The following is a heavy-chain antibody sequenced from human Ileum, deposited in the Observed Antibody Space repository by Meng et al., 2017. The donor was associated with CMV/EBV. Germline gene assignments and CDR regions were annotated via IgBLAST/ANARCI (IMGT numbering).Heavy chain of an antibody. D-gene: IGHD3-22*01. CDR2: IDPKSGGK. J-gene: IGHJ4*02. V-gene: IGHV1-2*02. Sequence: HWGRHAPGQGMEWMGWIDPKSGGKNYAQKFQSKVTVTGDTSISTAFVEMSSVRSDDTAGYYCARSPFKAAMPSHFYHNSGYENYFDYWGQGTLVTVSS. CDR3: ARSPFKAAMPSHFYHNSGYENYFDY.